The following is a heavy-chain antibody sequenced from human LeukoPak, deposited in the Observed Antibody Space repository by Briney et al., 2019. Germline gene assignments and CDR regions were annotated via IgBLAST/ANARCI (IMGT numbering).Heavy chain of an antibody. CDR3: ARVGLRYYYDSSGYSHWFDP. CDR1: GGSFSGYY. V-gene: IGHV4-34*01. J-gene: IGHJ5*02. Sequence: SETLSLTCAVYGGSFSGYYWSWIRQPPGKGLERIGEINHSGSTNYNPSLKSRVTISVDTSKNQFSLKLSSVTAADTAVYYCARVGLRYYYDSSGYSHWFDPWGQGTLVTVSS. CDR2: INHSGST. D-gene: IGHD3-22*01.